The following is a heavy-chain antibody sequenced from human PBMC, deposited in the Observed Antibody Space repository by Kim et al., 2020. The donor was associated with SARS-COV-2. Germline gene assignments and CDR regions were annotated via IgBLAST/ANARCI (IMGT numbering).Heavy chain of an antibody. J-gene: IGHJ5*02. CDR3: ARAAVATTWFDP. V-gene: IGHV4-30-2*01. Sequence: SETLSLTCAVSGGSISSGGYSWSWIRQPPGKGLEWIGYIYHSGSTYYNPSLKSRVTISVDRSKNQFSLKLSSVTAADTAVYYCARAAVATTWFDPWGQGTLVTVSS. D-gene: IGHD5-12*01. CDR2: IYHSGST. CDR1: GGSISSGGYS.